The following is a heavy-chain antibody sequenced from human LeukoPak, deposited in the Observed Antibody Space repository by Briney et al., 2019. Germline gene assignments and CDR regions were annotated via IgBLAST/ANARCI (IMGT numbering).Heavy chain of an antibody. CDR3: ARGGARYLDS. CDR2: MKEDGSEI. Sequence: GGSLRLSCVASGFSFSSYTMSWVRQAPGKGLEWVAKMKEDGSEIYYVDPVKGRFTICRDNAKNSLCLQMSSLTVEDTAVYYCARGGARYLDSWGQGTLVTVSP. V-gene: IGHV3-7*01. CDR1: GFSFSSYT. J-gene: IGHJ5*02. D-gene: IGHD3-9*01.